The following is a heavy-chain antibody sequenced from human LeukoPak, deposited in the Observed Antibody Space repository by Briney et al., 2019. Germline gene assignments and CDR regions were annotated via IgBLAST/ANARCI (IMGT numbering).Heavy chain of an antibody. CDR1: GFTFSSYW. Sequence: GGSLRLSCAASGFTFSSYWMSWVRQAPGKGLEWVANIKQDGSEKYYVDSVKGRFTISRDDAKNSLYLQMNSLRAEDTAVYYCAGDHSTYYDFWSGYSYYFDYWGQGTLVTVSS. J-gene: IGHJ4*02. CDR2: IKQDGSEK. V-gene: IGHV3-7*01. D-gene: IGHD3-3*01. CDR3: AGDHSTYYDFWSGYSYYFDY.